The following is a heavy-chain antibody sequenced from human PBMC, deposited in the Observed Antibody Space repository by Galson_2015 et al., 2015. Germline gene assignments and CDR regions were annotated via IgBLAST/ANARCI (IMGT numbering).Heavy chain of an antibody. D-gene: IGHD4-17*01. V-gene: IGHV3-33*06. J-gene: IGHJ3*02. CDR1: GFTFSLHNSG. Sequence: SLRLSCAASGFTFSLHNSGAHWVRQAPGKGLEWVAVIGYSRDPKYYADSVKGRFTISRDNSKNTVYLQMNSLRAEDTAVYYCAKWDGDLNAFNIWGQGTMVTVSS. CDR3: AKWDGDLNAFNI. CDR2: IGYSRDPK.